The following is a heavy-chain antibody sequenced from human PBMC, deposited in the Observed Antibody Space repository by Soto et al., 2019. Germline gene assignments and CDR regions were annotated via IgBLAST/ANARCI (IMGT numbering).Heavy chain of an antibody. J-gene: IGHJ4*02. V-gene: IGHV1-8*01. CDR1: GYTFTSYD. CDR3: ARGPTMVRGVTRNLYYFDY. Sequence: ASVKVSCKASGYTFTSYDINWVRQATGQGLEWMGWMNPSSGNTGYAQKFQGRVTMTRNTSISTAYMELSSLRSEDTAVYYCARGPTMVRGVTRNLYYFDYWGQGTLVTVSS. D-gene: IGHD3-10*01. CDR2: MNPSSGNT.